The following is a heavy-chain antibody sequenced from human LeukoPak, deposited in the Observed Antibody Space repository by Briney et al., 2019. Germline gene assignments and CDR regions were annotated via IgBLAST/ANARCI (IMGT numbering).Heavy chain of an antibody. CDR2: ITDSGST. D-gene: IGHD5/OR15-5a*01. CDR1: GGSFSGYY. V-gene: IGHV4-34*01. J-gene: IGHJ6*03. CDR3: ARKGPLRDNIPFMDD. Sequence: SETLSLTCAVYGGSFSGYYWSWIRQPPGKGLEWIGEITDSGSTNYNPSLKSRVTMSVDRSRNQFSLKLSSVTAADTAVYFCARKGPLRDNIPFMDDWGEGTTVTVSS.